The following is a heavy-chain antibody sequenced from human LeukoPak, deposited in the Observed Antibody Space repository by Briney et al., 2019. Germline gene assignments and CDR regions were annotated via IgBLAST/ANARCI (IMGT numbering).Heavy chain of an antibody. D-gene: IGHD1-1*01. CDR3: GRGNGGPHFDY. J-gene: IGHJ4*02. Sequence: SETLSLTCTVSGGSISSYYWSWIRQPAGKGLEWIGRIYTTGTTNYNPSLKSRVTMSIDTSKNQFSLKLSSVTAADTAVYYCGRGNGGPHFDYWGQGALVTVSS. V-gene: IGHV4-4*07. CDR2: IYTTGTT. CDR1: GGSISSYY.